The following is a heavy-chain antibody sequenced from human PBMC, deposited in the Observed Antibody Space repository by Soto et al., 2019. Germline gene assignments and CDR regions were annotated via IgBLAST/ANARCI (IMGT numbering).Heavy chain of an antibody. J-gene: IGHJ6*04. D-gene: IGHD4-17*01. CDR3: ARYTKPASTVNHTYPVTAF. Sequence: GKGLEWIGEIYHGGSTYYNPSLKSRVTISVDTSKNQFSLKLSSVTAADTAVYYCARYTKPASTVNHTYPVTAFWGKGTTVPVTS. CDR2: IYHGGST. V-gene: IGHV4-30-2*05.